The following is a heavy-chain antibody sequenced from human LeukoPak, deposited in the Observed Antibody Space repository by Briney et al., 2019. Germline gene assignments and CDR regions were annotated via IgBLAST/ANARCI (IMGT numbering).Heavy chain of an antibody. D-gene: IGHD3-3*01. CDR2: IYYSGST. Sequence: SSETLSLTCTVSGGSISSSSYYWGWIRQPPGKGLEWIGSIYYSGSTYYNPSLKSRVTISVDTSKNQFSLKLSSVTAADTAVYYCARDRRFPNWFDPWGQGTLVTVSS. CDR3: ARDRRFPNWFDP. V-gene: IGHV4-39*02. CDR1: GGSISSSSYY. J-gene: IGHJ5*02.